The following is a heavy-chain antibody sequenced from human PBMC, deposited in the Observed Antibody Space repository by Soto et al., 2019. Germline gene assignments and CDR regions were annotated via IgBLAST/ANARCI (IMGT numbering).Heavy chain of an antibody. J-gene: IGHJ4*02. V-gene: IGHV1-18*01. CDR2: ISAYNGNT. D-gene: IGHD5-18*01. CDR1: GYAFTSYR. Sequence: QVQLVQSGAEVKKPGASVKVSCKASGYAFTSYRICWVRHAPGQGLEWMGWISAYNGNTNYAQKLQGRVTMTTDTSTSTAYMELRSLRSDDTAVYYCARDPRFDTAMPNYFDYWGQGTLVTVSS. CDR3: ARDPRFDTAMPNYFDY.